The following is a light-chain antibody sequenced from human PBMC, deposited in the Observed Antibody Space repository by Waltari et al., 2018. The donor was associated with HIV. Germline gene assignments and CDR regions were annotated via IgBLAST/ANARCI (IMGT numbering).Light chain of an antibody. CDR1: SSNLGTNT. Sequence: QSVLTQPPSASWTPGQRVTISCSGSSSNLGTNTVSWYQQVPGTSPKLLIYNNNQRPSGVPDRFSGSKSGTSASLAITGLQTEDEADYHCAAWDDSLNGQVVFGGGTKLTVL. CDR2: NNN. J-gene: IGLJ3*02. V-gene: IGLV1-44*01. CDR3: AAWDDSLNGQVV.